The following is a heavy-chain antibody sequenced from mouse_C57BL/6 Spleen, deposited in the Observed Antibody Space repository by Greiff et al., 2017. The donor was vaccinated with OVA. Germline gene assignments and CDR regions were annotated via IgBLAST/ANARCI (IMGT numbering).Heavy chain of an antibody. D-gene: IGHD1-1*01. CDR3: ARAGGILRGWFAY. V-gene: IGHV5-17*01. J-gene: IGHJ3*01. CDR1: GFTFSDYG. Sequence: EVQLVESGGGLVKPGGSLKLSCAASGFTFSDYGMHWVRQAPEKGLEWVAYISSGSSRIYYAEKVKGRFTLSRDNAKNTLFLQMTSLRSEDTAMYYCARAGGILRGWFAYWGQGTLVTVSA. CDR2: ISSGSSRI.